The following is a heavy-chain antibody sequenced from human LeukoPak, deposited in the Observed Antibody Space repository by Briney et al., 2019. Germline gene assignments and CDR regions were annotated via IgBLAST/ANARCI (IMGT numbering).Heavy chain of an antibody. V-gene: IGHV3-30*18. CDR2: ISYDGSNK. D-gene: IGHD3-22*01. Sequence: GGSLRLSCAASGFTFSSYGMHWVRQAPGKGLEWVAVISYDGSNKYYADSVKGRFTISRDNSENTLYLQMNSLRAEDTAVYYCAKDNYYDSSGYCDYWGQGTLVTVSS. J-gene: IGHJ4*02. CDR3: AKDNYYDSSGYCDY. CDR1: GFTFSSYG.